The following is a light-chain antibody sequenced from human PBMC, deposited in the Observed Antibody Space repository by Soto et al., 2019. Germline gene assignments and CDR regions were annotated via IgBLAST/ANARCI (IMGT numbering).Light chain of an antibody. CDR2: GAS. Sequence: EVVLTQSPSTLSVSPGERATLFFRASQTVSRNLAWYQQRPGQAPRLLIYGASSRATGIPDRFSGSGSGTDFTLTISRLEPEDFAVYYCQQYGRSPLTFGGGTKVDI. V-gene: IGKV3-20*01. CDR3: QQYGRSPLT. J-gene: IGKJ4*01. CDR1: QTVSRN.